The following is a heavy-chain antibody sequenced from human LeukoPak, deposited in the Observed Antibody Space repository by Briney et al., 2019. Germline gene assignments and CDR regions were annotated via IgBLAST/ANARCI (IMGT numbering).Heavy chain of an antibody. V-gene: IGHV3-30-3*01. J-gene: IGHJ4*02. D-gene: IGHD6-13*01. CDR1: GFTFSSYA. CDR2: ISYDGSNK. Sequence: GRSLRLSCAASGFTFSSYAMHWVRQAPGKGLEWVAVISYDGSNKYYADSVKGRFTISRDNSKNTLYLQMNSLKAEDTAVYYCARDRTSIAAAGLDYWGQGTLVTVSS. CDR3: ARDRTSIAAAGLDY.